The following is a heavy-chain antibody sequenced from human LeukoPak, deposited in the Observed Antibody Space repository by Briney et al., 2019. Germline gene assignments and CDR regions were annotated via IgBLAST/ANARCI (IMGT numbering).Heavy chain of an antibody. J-gene: IGHJ3*01. Sequence: PSETLSLTCTVSGYSISSGYYWGWIRQPPGKGLEWIGSIYHSGSTYYNPSLKGRVTISVDTSKNHFSLKLNSVTAADTAVYYCAKPSNYYGSATDAFDFWGQGTMVTVSS. CDR3: AKPSNYYGSATDAFDF. CDR1: GYSISSGYY. V-gene: IGHV4-38-2*02. D-gene: IGHD3-10*01. CDR2: IYHSGST.